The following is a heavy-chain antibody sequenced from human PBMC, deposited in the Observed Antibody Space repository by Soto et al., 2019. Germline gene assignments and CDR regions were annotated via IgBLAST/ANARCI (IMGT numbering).Heavy chain of an antibody. CDR1: GYSFTSYG. V-gene: IGHV1-3*01. CDR2: INAANGDT. J-gene: IGHJ6*02. Sequence: ASVKVSCKASGYSFTSYGIHWVRQAPGQRLEWMGWINAANGDTIYSPTFQGRVTMTTDTSTSTAYTELRSLRSDDTAVYYCARMFGVVHPFYYYYGMDVWGQGTTVTVSS. CDR3: ARMFGVVHPFYYYYGMDV. D-gene: IGHD3-3*01.